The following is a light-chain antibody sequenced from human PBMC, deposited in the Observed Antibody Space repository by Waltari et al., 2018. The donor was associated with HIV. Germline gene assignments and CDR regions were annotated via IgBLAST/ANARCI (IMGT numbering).Light chain of an antibody. V-gene: IGLV2-23*02. CDR3: CSYTGTGVV. Sequence: QSALTQPASVSGSPGQSITISCTGTSSDVGAYNLVSWYQQHAGKAPQLMIFEVTQRPSGVSDRFSGSRSGNTASLTISGLQADDEGDYYCCSYTGTGVVFGGGTKLTVL. J-gene: IGLJ2*01. CDR1: SSDVGAYNL. CDR2: EVT.